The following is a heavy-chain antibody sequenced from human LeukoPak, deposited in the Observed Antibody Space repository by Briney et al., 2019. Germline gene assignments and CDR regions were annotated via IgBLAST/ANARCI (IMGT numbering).Heavy chain of an antibody. D-gene: IGHD2-15*01. CDR3: ASQGGLRNDF. J-gene: IGHJ4*02. V-gene: IGHV4-4*02. Sequence: PSETLSLTCGVSGGSITTRDCWCWVRQPPGEGLEWIGEICLDGRIHCTASLKSRVSISMDRSKAQFSLNLISVTAADTAMYFCASQGGLRNDFWGQGILVTVPS. CDR1: GGSITTRDC. CDR2: ICLDGRI.